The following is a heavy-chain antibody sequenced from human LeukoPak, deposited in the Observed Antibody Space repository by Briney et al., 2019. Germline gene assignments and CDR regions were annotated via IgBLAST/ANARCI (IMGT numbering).Heavy chain of an antibody. J-gene: IGHJ4*02. CDR2: IWYDGSNK. V-gene: IGHV3-33*01. Sequence: PGGSLRLSCAASGFPFSSYGMRWVRQAPGKGLEWVAVIWYDGSNKYYADFVKGRFTISRDNSKNTLYLQMNSLRAEDTALYYCAGDQWTMAAGGTKGRFDYWGQGTLVTVSS. CDR3: AGDQWTMAAGGTKGRFDY. D-gene: IGHD6-13*01. CDR1: GFPFSSYG.